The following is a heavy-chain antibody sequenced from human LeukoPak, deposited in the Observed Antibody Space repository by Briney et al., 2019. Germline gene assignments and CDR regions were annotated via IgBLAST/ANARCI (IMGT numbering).Heavy chain of an antibody. J-gene: IGHJ4*02. D-gene: IGHD2-2*01. CDR1: GYTFTSYG. CDR3: ARGYCSSTSCYSFDY. CDR2: ISAYNGNT. Sequence: ASVKVSCKASGYTFTSYGTSWVRQAPGQGLEWMGWISAYNGNTNYAQKLQGRVTMTTDTSTSTAYMELRSLRSDDTAVYYCARGYCSSTSCYSFDYWGQGTLVTVSS. V-gene: IGHV1-18*01.